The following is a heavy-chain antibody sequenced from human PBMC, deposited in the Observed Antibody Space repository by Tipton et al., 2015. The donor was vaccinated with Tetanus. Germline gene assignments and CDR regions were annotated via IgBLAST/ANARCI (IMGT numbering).Heavy chain of an antibody. D-gene: IGHD6-19*01. J-gene: IGHJ4*02. CDR3: AGGSSWYGVDC. CDR1: GFIFSNYG. V-gene: IGHV3-30*03. Sequence: QLVQSGGGVVQPGRSLRVSCEGQGFIFSNYGMHWVRQAPGRGLEWVAVISYDGRDKYYGDSVKGRFTISRDNSKNTVYLQMNSLRVEDTAFYFCAGGSSWYGVDCWGQGTLVSVSS. CDR2: ISYDGRDK.